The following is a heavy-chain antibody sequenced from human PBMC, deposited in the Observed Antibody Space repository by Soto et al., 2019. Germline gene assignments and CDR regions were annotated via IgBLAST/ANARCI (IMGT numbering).Heavy chain of an antibody. J-gene: IGHJ4*02. Sequence: GASLKGFFQAFGGTLSSHSINWGRPAPGQGPECMGGFFSFFGLPNYAQKIQGRVTITADESTSTAYMELSSLRSEDTAVYYCARANSPIDSSGYYGGYYFDYWGQGTLVTVSS. CDR1: GGTLSSHS. V-gene: IGHV1-69*13. D-gene: IGHD3-22*01. CDR2: FFSFFGLP. CDR3: ARANSPIDSSGYYGGYYFDY.